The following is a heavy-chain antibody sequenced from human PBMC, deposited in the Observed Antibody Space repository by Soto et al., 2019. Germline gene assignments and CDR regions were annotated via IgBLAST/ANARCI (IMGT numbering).Heavy chain of an antibody. J-gene: IGHJ4*02. CDR3: ARGRYGDY. D-gene: IGHD1-1*01. V-gene: IGHV1-18*01. CDR1: GYASTTYG. Sequence: ASVKVSCKGSGYASTTYGITWVRQAPGQGLEWMGWISAHNGNTNYAQKLQGRVTVTRDTSTSTAYMELRSLRSDDTAVYYCARGRYGDYWGQGALVTVSS. CDR2: ISAHNGNT.